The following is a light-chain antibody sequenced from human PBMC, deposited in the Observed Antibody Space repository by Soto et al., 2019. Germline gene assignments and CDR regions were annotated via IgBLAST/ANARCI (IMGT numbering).Light chain of an antibody. J-gene: IGKJ1*01. CDR3: QQRSKWPPWT. V-gene: IGKV3-11*01. CDR1: QTVRNNY. CDR2: DAS. Sequence: EFVLTQSPGTLSLSPGERATLSCRASQTVRNNYLAWYQHKPGQAPRLLIDDASNRATGIPARFSGSGSGTDFTLAISSLEPEDFAVYYCQQRSKWPPWTFGQGTKVDTK.